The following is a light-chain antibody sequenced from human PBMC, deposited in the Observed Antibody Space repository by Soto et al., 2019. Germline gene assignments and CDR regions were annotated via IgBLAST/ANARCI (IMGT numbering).Light chain of an antibody. Sequence: QSALTQPASVSGSPGQSITISCTGTSSDVGGYNFVSWYQQHPGKAPKVIIYDVSSRPSGVSYRFSGSKSGNTASLTISGLQPEDEADYYCCSYTISRTLRYVFGTATKVPS. CDR1: SSDVGGYNF. V-gene: IGLV2-14*03. CDR2: DVS. J-gene: IGLJ1*01. CDR3: CSYTISRTLRYV.